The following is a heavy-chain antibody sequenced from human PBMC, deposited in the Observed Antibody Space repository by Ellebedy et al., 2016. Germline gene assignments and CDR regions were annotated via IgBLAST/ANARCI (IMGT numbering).Heavy chain of an antibody. CDR1: GYTFTSYY. CDR3: ARDPGATPGY. D-gene: IGHD1-26*01. CDR2: INPSGGST. J-gene: IGHJ4*02. V-gene: IGHV1-46*01. Sequence: ASVKVSCKASGYTFTSYYMHWVRQASGQGLEWMGIINPSGGSTSYAQKFQGRVTMTRDTSTSTVYMGLSSLRSEDTAVYYCARDPGATPGYWGQGTLVTVSS.